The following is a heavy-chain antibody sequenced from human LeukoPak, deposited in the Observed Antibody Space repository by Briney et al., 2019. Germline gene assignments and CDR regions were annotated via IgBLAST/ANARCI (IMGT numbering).Heavy chain of an antibody. CDR1: GFTFTTYA. Sequence: GGSLRLSCAASGFTFTTYALHWVRQAPGKGLEWVAIVSYDGNTKFYADSVKGRFTISRDNSKNTLYLQMNSLRGEDTAVYYCARKALKYCSSTSCLGYFDYWGQGTLVTVSS. J-gene: IGHJ4*02. D-gene: IGHD2-2*01. CDR2: VSYDGNTK. CDR3: ARKALKYCSSTSCLGYFDY. V-gene: IGHV3-30-3*01.